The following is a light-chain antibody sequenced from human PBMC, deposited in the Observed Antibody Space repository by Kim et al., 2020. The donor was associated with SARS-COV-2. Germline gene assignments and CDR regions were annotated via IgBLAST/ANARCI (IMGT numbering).Light chain of an antibody. CDR2: ENS. Sequence: GERVKIVWSASSANSGAKSVSWFQQLTGTAPKLLIYENSQRPSGVPDRLSASKSGTSASLAVSGLRCDDEADFYCAAWDDSLSAWVFGGGTQLTVL. J-gene: IGLJ3*02. CDR3: AAWDDSLSAWV. V-gene: IGLV1-47*01. CDR1: SANSGAKS.